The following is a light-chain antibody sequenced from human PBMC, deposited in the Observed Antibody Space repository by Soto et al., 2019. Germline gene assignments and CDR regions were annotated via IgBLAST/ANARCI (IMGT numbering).Light chain of an antibody. CDR3: SSYVNYNTFVV. CDR1: SSDVGGYNY. J-gene: IGLJ2*01. V-gene: IGLV2-11*01. CDR2: DVS. Sequence: QSALTQPRSVSGSPGQSVTISCTGTSSDVGGYNYVSWYQQYSGKAPKVMIYDVSKRPSGVPDRFSGSKSGNTASLTISGLQAEDEADYYCSSYVNYNTFVVFGGGTKVTVL.